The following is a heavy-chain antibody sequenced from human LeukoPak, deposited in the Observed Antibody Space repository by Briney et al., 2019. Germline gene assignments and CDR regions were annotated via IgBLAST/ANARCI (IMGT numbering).Heavy chain of an antibody. CDR1: GGSISSYY. Sequence: SETLSLTCTVSGGSISSYYWSWIRQPPGKGLEWIGYIYYSGSTNYNPSLKSRVTISVDTSKNQFSLKLSSVTAADTAVYYCARGSGSYFDAFDIWGQGTMVTVSS. D-gene: IGHD1-26*01. CDR2: IYYSGST. V-gene: IGHV4-59*01. J-gene: IGHJ3*02. CDR3: ARGSGSYFDAFDI.